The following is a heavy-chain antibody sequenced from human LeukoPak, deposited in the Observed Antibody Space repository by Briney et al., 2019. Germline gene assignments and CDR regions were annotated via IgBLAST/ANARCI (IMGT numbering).Heavy chain of an antibody. CDR2: MYSRGDT. J-gene: IGHJ5*02. D-gene: IGHD6-13*01. Sequence: PGGSLRLSCAASGFTVSDNYMSWVRQAPGKGLEWVSVMYSRGDTYYANSVKGRSTFSRDISKNTLYLQMNGLRTEDTTMYYCARDAPQVPAAGVLASWGQGTLVIVSS. CDR3: ARDAPQVPAAGVLAS. V-gene: IGHV3-53*01. CDR1: GFTVSDNY.